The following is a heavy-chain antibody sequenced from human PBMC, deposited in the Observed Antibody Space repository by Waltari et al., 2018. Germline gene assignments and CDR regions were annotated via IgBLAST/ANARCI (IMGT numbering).Heavy chain of an antibody. V-gene: IGHV4-34*01. CDR3: ARRSPYCTGGVCYRNFDL. Sequence: QVQLQQWGAGLLKPSETLSLTCAVYGGSFSGYYWSWIRQPPGKGLEGIGEINHSGSTNYNPSLKSRVTISVDTSKNQFSLKLSSVTAADTAVYYCARRSPYCTGGVCYRNFDLWGRGTLVTVSS. J-gene: IGHJ2*01. CDR1: GGSFSGYY. CDR2: INHSGST. D-gene: IGHD2-8*02.